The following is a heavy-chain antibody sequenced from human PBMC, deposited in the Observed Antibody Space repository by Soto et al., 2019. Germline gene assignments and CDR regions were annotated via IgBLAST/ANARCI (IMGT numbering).Heavy chain of an antibody. Sequence: GGSLRLSCAASGFTFSSYSMNWVRQAPGKGLEWVSSISSSSSYIYYADSVKGRFTISRDNAKNSLYLQMNSLRAEDTAVYYCARDGGANFPSLTFDYWGQGTLVTVSS. CDR2: ISSSSSYI. D-gene: IGHD3-16*01. V-gene: IGHV3-21*01. J-gene: IGHJ4*02. CDR1: GFTFSSYS. CDR3: ARDGGANFPSLTFDY.